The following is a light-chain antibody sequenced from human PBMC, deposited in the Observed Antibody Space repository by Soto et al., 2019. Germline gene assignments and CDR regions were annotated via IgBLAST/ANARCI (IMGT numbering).Light chain of an antibody. CDR2: DAA. CDR3: QQYDSSPRT. V-gene: IGKV3-20*01. CDR1: QSVSSSY. J-gene: IGKJ1*01. Sequence: EIALTQSPGTLSLSPGEGATLSCRASQSVSSSYSAWYQQKHGQAPRLLIYDAASRGTGAPDRSCGSRSGTDFTLTTVRLEPEDVAADYCQQYDSSPRTFGQGTKVDIK.